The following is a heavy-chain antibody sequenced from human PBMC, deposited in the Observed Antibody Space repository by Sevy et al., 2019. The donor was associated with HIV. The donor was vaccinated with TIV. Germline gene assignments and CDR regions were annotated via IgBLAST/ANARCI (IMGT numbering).Heavy chain of an antibody. CDR1: GFNINIYR. V-gene: IGHV3-21*01. J-gene: IGHJ4*02. Sequence: GGSLRLSCAASGFNINIYRMNWVRQAPGKGLEWVSSISSSSSDIKYADSVKGRFTVSRDNAKNSLFLQMNSLRAEDTAVYYCATLLMWFGELPRGLDYWGQGALVTVSS. CDR2: ISSSSSDI. CDR3: ATLLMWFGELPRGLDY. D-gene: IGHD3-10*01.